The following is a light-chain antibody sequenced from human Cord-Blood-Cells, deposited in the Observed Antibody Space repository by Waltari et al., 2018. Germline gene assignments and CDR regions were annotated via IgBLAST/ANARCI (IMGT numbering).Light chain of an antibody. J-gene: IGKJ1*01. CDR1: QSVSSN. V-gene: IGKV3-15*01. CDR2: GAS. CDR3: QQYNNWLTT. Sequence: EIVMTQSPATLSVSPGERATLSCRASQSVSSNLAWNQQKPGQAPRLLIYGASTRATGIPARFSGSGSGTEFTLTISSLQSEDFAVYYCQQYNNWLTTFGQGTKVEIK.